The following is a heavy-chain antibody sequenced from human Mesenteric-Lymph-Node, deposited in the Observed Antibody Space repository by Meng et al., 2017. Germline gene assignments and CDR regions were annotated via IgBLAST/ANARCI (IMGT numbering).Heavy chain of an antibody. J-gene: IGHJ4*02. CDR1: GFTFSSYA. CDR2: ISGSGGST. D-gene: IGHD3-10*01. Sequence: GESLKISCAASGFTFSSYAMSWVRQAPGKGLEWVSAISGSGGSTYYADSVKGRFTISRDNSKNTLYLQMNSLRAEDTAVYYCAKDLLRYYGSGSYYNDMYYFDYWGQGTRVTVSS. V-gene: IGHV3-23*01. CDR3: AKDLLRYYGSGSYYNDMYYFDY.